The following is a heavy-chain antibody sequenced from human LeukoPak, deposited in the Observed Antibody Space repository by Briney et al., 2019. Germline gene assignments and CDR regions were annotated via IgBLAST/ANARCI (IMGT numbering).Heavy chain of an antibody. CDR1: GYSISSGYY. CDR2: IYHSGST. Sequence: PSETLSLTCAVSGYSISSGYYWGWIRQPPGKGLEWIGSIYHSGSTYYNPSLKSRDPISVDTSKNQFSLKLSSVTAADTAVYYCARHRDTAMAYYFDYWGQGTLVTVSS. J-gene: IGHJ4*02. CDR3: ARHRDTAMAYYFDY. V-gene: IGHV4-38-2*01. D-gene: IGHD5-18*01.